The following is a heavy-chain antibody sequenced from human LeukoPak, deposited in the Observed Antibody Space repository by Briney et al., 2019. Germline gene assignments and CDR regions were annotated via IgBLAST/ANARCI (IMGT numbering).Heavy chain of an antibody. CDR1: GYSFTSYW. Sequence: GESLKISCKGSGYSFTSYWIGWVRQMPGKGLEWMGIIYPGDSDTRYSPSFQGQVTISADKSISTAYLQWSSLKASDTAMYYCARLVVPAAIVMGGFDYWGQGTLVTVSS. D-gene: IGHD2-2*02. CDR2: IYPGDSDT. CDR3: ARLVVPAAIVMGGFDY. V-gene: IGHV5-51*01. J-gene: IGHJ4*02.